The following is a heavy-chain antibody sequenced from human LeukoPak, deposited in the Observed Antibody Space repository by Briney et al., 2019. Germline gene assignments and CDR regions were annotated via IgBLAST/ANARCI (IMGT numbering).Heavy chain of an antibody. V-gene: IGHV4-39*01. Sequence: PGGSLRLSCAASRFTFSSYAMSWVRQAPGKGLEWIGSIYYSGSTYYNPSLKSRVTISVDTSKNQFSLKLSSVTAADTAVYYCARHAIVVVTAIGSFDYWGQGTLVTVSS. D-gene: IGHD2-21*02. J-gene: IGHJ4*02. CDR1: RFTFSSYA. CDR2: IYYSGST. CDR3: ARHAIVVVTAIGSFDY.